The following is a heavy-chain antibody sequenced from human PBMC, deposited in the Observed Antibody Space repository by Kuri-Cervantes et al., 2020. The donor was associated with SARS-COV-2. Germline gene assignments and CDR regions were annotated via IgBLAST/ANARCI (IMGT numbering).Heavy chain of an antibody. V-gene: IGHV4-61*05. CDR2: IYYSGST. CDR1: GGSISSSSYY. J-gene: IGHJ5*02. Sequence: ESLKISCTVSGGSISSSSYYWGWIRQPPGKGLEWIGYIYYSGSTNYNPSLKSRVTISVDTSKNQFSLKLSSVTAADTAVYYCARQYSSSSGWFDPWGQGTLVTVSS. CDR3: ARQYSSSSGWFDP. D-gene: IGHD6-6*01.